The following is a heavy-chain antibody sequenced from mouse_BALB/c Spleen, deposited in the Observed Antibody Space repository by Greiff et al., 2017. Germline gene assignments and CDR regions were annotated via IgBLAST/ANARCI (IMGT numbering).Heavy chain of an antibody. CDR2: ISSGGGST. CDR1: GFAFSSYD. V-gene: IGHV5-12-1*01. Sequence: EVQVVESGGGLVKPGGSLKLSCAASGFAFSSYDMSWVRQTPEKRLEWVAYISSGGGSTYYPDTVKGRFTISRDNAKNTLYLQMSSLKSEDTAMYYCARHTAYYGNYGFAYWGQGTLVTVSA. D-gene: IGHD2-10*01. CDR3: ARHTAYYGNYGFAY. J-gene: IGHJ3*01.